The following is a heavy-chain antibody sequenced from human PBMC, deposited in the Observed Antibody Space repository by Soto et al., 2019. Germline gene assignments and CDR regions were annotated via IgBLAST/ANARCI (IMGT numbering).Heavy chain of an antibody. D-gene: IGHD2-15*01. Sequence: QLQLQESGSGLVKPSQTLSLTCAVSGGSISSGGYSWSWIRQPPGKGLEWIGYIYHSGSTYYNPSLKRXXTXSXXRSKNQFSLKLSSVTAADTAVYYCARGSVENWFDPWGQGTLVTVSS. J-gene: IGHJ5*02. CDR3: ARGSVENWFDP. V-gene: IGHV4-30-2*01. CDR2: IYHSGST. CDR1: GGSISSGGYS.